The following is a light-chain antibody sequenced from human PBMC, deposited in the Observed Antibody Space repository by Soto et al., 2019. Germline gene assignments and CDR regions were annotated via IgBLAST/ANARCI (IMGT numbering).Light chain of an antibody. Sequence: VLTQSPATLSLSPGERATLSCRSSHSVGDYLAWYQQKPGQAPRLLIYDASNRAAGVPYRFRGSGSGTDFTLTISSVEPEDLAVYFCQQWHSSPSITFGQGTRLE. CDR3: QQWHSSPSIT. CDR2: DAS. V-gene: IGKV3-11*01. CDR1: HSVGDY. J-gene: IGKJ5*01.